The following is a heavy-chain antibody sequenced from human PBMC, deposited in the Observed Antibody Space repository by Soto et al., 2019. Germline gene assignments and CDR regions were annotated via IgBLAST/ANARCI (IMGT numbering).Heavy chain of an antibody. V-gene: IGHV3-23*01. D-gene: IGHD2-2*01. Sequence: EVQLLESGGTLVQPGGSLRLSCAASGFTFSNYAMSWVRQAPGKGLEWVSGISASGGTTHHADSVRGRFTISRDTSKNTLYLQLSSLRADDTAVYYCAKWGRANCYALSPCNFYYVDAWGKGTTVIVSS. CDR3: AKWGRANCYALSPCNFYYVDA. CDR1: GFTFSNYA. CDR2: ISASGGTT. J-gene: IGHJ6*03.